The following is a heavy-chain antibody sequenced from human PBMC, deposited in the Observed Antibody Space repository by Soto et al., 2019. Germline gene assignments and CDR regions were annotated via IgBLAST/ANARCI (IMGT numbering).Heavy chain of an antibody. V-gene: IGHV3-21*01. Sequence: EVQLVESGGGLVKPGGSLRLSCAASGFTFSSYSMNWVRQAPGKGLEWVSSISSSSSYIYYADSVKGRFTISRDNAKNSLYLQMNGLRAEDTAVYYCARVYCSSTSCYYGYFQHWGQGTLVTVSS. CDR2: ISSSSSYI. D-gene: IGHD2-2*01. CDR3: ARVYCSSTSCYYGYFQH. J-gene: IGHJ1*01. CDR1: GFTFSSYS.